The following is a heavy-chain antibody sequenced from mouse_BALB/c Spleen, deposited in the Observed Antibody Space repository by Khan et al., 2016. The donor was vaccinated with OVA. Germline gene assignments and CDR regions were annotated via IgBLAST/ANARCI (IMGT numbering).Heavy chain of an antibody. D-gene: IGHD3-3*01. CDR3: ARKEGYYFDY. V-gene: IGHV1-77*01. J-gene: IGHJ2*01. CDR1: GYSFTDYY. CDR2: IYPGSGNI. Sequence: QVQLQESGAELVRPRASVNLSCKPSGYSFTDYYINWVKQRTGQGLEWIGEIYPGSGNIYYNEKFMGKATLTADKSSSTAYMQLSSLTSEDSAVYFCARKEGYYFDYWGQGTTLTVSS.